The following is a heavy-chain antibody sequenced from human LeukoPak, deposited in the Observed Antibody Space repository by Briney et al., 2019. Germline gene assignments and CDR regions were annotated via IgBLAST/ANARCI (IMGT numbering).Heavy chain of an antibody. CDR2: IIPILGIA. CDR3: ERDVEYDQYYDSSGYSSFVSDY. J-gene: IGHJ4*02. D-gene: IGHD3-22*01. CDR1: GGTFSSYT. Sequence: SVKVFCKASGGTFSSYTISWVRQAPGQGLGWRGRIIPILGIANYAQNFQGSVTITADKSTSTGYIALSSLRSEDTGVYYCERDVEYDQYYDSSGYSSFVSDYWGQGTLVTVSS. V-gene: IGHV1-69*04.